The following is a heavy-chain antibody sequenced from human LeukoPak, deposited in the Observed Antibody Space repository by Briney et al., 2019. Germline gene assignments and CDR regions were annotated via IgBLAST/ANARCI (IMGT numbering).Heavy chain of an antibody. D-gene: IGHD3-9*01. CDR2: INSDGSST. CDR1: GFTFSSYW. V-gene: IGHV3-74*01. J-gene: IGHJ5*02. Sequence: GGSLRLSCAASGFTFSSYWMHWVRQAPGKGLVWVSRINSDGSSTSYADSVKGRFTISRDNAKNTLYLQMNSLRAEDTAVYYCARDPSDVTQIRYFDWLFPDNWFDPWGQGTLVTVSS. CDR3: ARDPSDVTQIRYFDWLFPDNWFDP.